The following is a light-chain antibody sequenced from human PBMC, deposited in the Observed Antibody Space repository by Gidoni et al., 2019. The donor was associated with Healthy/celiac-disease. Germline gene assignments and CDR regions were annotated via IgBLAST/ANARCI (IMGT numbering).Light chain of an antibody. CDR1: QGISSY. CDR2: AAS. CDR3: QQYYSYSLT. V-gene: IGKV1-8*01. Sequence: AIRMTQSPSSFSASTGDRVTITCRASQGISSYVAWYQQKPGKAPKLLIYAASTLQSGVPSRFSGSGDGTDFTLTISCLQSEDFATYYCQQYYSYSLTFGGGTKVEIK. J-gene: IGKJ4*01.